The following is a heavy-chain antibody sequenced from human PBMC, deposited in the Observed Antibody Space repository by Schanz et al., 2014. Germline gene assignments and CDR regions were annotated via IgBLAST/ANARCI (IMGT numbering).Heavy chain of an antibody. CDR3: ATSGLVSHSFDAFDI. Sequence: EVLLVESGGGLVKPGGSVRVSCAASGFTFSTYSMNWVRQAPGKGLEWVSFISSSSSSKHYGDSVKGRFTISRDNAENLLYLQMSSLRDEDTAVYYCATSGLVSHSFDAFDIWGQGTMVTVSS. D-gene: IGHD3-9*01. CDR2: ISSSSSSK. CDR1: GFTFSTYS. V-gene: IGHV3-21*05. J-gene: IGHJ3*02.